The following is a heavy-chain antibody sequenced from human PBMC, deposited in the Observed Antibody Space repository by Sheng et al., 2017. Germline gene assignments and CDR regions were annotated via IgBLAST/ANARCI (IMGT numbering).Heavy chain of an antibody. V-gene: IGHV3-23*01. CDR3: AKDSNSGSYSYFDY. Sequence: EVQVLESGGGLVQPGGSLRLSCAASGFTISSEAMSWVRQAPGKGLEWVSGISGSGGSTYYADSVKGRFTIFRDNSKNTLYLQMNNLRAEDTAVYYCAKDSNSGSYSYFDYWGQGTLVT. J-gene: IGHJ4*02. CDR1: GFTISSEA. CDR2: ISGSGGST. D-gene: IGHD1-26*01.